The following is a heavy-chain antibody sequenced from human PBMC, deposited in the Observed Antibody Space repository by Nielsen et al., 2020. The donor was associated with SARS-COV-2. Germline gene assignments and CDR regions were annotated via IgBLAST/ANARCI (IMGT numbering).Heavy chain of an antibody. CDR2: ISSSGSTI. J-gene: IGHJ4*02. Sequence: GESLKLSCAASGFTFSDYYMSWIRQAPGKGLEWVSYISSSGSTIYYADSVKGRFTISRDNAKNSLYLQMNSLRPEDTAVYYSARTSIVVVVAAKGLDYWGQGTLVTVSS. V-gene: IGHV3-11*01. CDR1: GFTFSDYY. CDR3: ARTSIVVVVAAKGLDY. D-gene: IGHD2-15*01.